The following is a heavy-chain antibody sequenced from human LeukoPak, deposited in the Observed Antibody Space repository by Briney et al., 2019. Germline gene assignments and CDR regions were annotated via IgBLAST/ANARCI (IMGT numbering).Heavy chain of an antibody. CDR2: IYPGDSDT. D-gene: IGHD3-10*01. CDR3: ARQSLSYYYGSGSSRHYYYYYMDV. J-gene: IGHJ6*03. V-gene: IGHV5-51*01. CDR1: GYSFTSYW. Sequence: GESLRISCKGSGYSFTSYWIGWVRQMPGKGLEWMGIIYPGDSDTRYSPSFQGQVTISADKSISTAYLQWSSLKASDTAMYYCARQSLSYYYGSGSSRHYYYYYMDVWGKGTTVTVSS.